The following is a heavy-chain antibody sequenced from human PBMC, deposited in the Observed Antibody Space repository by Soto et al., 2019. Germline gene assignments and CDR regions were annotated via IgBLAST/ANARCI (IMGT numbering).Heavy chain of an antibody. J-gene: IGHJ5*02. V-gene: IGHV1-18*01. CDR1: GYIFTTYG. CDR2: INTYNGNT. D-gene: IGHD2-21*01. Sequence: ASVTVSCTASGYIFTTYGVNWVRQAPGQGLEWMGWINTYNGNTNYTQKLQGRVTMTTDTSTSTAYMELGSLRSDDTAIYYCARDQYGDFDPWGQGTLVTVSS. CDR3: ARDQYGDFDP.